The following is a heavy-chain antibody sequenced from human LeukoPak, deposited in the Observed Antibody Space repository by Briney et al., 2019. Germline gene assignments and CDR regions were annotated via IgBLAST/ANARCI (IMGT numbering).Heavy chain of an antibody. D-gene: IGHD7-27*01. Sequence: GSLRLSCTASGFTFGDYAMSWVRQAPGKGLEWVGLIRSKAYGGTTEYAASVKGRFTISRDDSKSIAYLQMNSLKTEDTAVYYCTRDFPPLGIDYWGQGTLVTVSS. V-gene: IGHV3-49*04. CDR2: IRSKAYGGTT. CDR3: TRDFPPLGIDY. J-gene: IGHJ4*02. CDR1: GFTFGDYA.